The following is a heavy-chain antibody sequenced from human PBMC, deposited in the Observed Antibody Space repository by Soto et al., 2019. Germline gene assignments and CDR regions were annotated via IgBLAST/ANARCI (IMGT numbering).Heavy chain of an antibody. D-gene: IGHD1-26*01. Sequence: PXGPLRISGAAPGIAFLGYGMSWVRQAPGKGLEWVALIAFDGNNKRYADAMKGRFTIYRDTSKNTLELQRNGLRPEDTAVDYCAKENWRSDYNCGGTDVWGQGTTVTVSS. CDR3: AKENWRSDYNCGGTDV. J-gene: IGHJ6*02. V-gene: IGHV3-30*02. CDR2: IAFDGNNK. CDR1: GIAFLGYG.